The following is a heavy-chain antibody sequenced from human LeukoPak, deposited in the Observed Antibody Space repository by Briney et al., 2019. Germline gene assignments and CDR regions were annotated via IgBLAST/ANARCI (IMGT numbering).Heavy chain of an antibody. D-gene: IGHD6-13*01. Sequence: SVKVSSKASGGTSTSYTISWVRQAPGQGLEWMGGIIPIFGTANYAQKFQGRVTITTDESTSTAYMELSSLRSEDTAVYYCARGAAAGPYYFDYWGQGTLVTVSS. V-gene: IGHV1-69*05. CDR3: ARGAAAGPYYFDY. J-gene: IGHJ4*02. CDR1: GGTSTSYT. CDR2: IIPIFGTA.